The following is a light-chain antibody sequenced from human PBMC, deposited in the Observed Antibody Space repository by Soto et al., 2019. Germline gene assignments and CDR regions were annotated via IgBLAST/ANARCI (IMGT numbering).Light chain of an antibody. CDR2: GAS. CDR3: QQFARSPYA. V-gene: IGKV3-20*01. J-gene: IGKJ2*01. Sequence: EIVLTQSPGTLSLSPGERATLSCRASQSVSSTYLAWYQHKPGQAPRLLVYGASTRASGIPDKFSGSGSGTDFTLTISRLEPEDFAVYYCQQFARSPYAFGQGTRLEIK. CDR1: QSVSSTY.